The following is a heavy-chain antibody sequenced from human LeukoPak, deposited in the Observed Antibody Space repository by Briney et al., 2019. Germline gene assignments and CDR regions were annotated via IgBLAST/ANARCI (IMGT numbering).Heavy chain of an antibody. V-gene: IGHV4-4*07. CDR3: ARDFAVYCGGDCYAL. J-gene: IGHJ4*02. CDR1: GGSISSYY. Sequence: PSETLSLTCTVSGGSISSYYWTWIRQPAGKGLEWIGRICTSGSTNYNPSLKSRVTMSVDTSKNQFSLKLSSVTAADTAVYYCARDFAVYCGGDCYALWGQGTLVTVSS. D-gene: IGHD2-21*02. CDR2: ICTSGST.